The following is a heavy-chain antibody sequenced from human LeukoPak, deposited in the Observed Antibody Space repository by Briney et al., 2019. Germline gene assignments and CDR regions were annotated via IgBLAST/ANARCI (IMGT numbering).Heavy chain of an antibody. CDR1: GYTFTSYG. D-gene: IGHD3-22*01. CDR2: ISAYNVNT. J-gene: IGHJ6*04. V-gene: IGHV1-18*01. Sequence: ASVKVSCKASGYTFTSYGISWVRQAPGQRLEWMGWISAYNVNTNYAQKLQGRVTMTTDTSTSTAYMELSSLRSEDTAVYYCARMTYYYDSSVMDVWGKGTTVTVSS. CDR3: ARMTYYYDSSVMDV.